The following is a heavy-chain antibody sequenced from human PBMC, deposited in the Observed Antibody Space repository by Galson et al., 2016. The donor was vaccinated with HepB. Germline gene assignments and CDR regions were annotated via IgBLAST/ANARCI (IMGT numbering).Heavy chain of an antibody. V-gene: IGHV1-46*03. J-gene: IGHJ5*02. CDR1: GHTFTTYY. CDR2: INHSGGRG. Sequence: SVKVSCKASGHTFTTYYMHWFRQAPGKGLEWLGIINHSGGRGHYAPRFQGRVTMTRDTYTYTVYMEMRSLRSEDTAVYYCAVDSNGCYPWGQGTLVPVSS. CDR3: AVDSNGCYP. D-gene: IGHD3-22*01.